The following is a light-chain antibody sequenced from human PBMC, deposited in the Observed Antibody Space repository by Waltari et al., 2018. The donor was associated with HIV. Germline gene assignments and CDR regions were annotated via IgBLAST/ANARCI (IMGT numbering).Light chain of an antibody. J-gene: IGKJ3*01. CDR3: QQYYTTPWR. V-gene: IGKV4-1*01. CDR2: WAS. CDR1: QSVLFSSNNKNY. Sequence: DIVMTQSPDSLAVSLAERATINCQSSQSVLFSSNNKNYLAWYQQKPGQPPKLLIYWASTRESGVPDRFSGSGSGTDFTLTISSLQAEDVAVYYCQQYYTTPWRFGPGTKVDIK.